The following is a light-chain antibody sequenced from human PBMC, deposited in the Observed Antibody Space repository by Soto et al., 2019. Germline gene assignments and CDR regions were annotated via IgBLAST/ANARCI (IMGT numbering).Light chain of an antibody. CDR3: MQSLQAPFT. CDR1: QSILHSNGYNY. Sequence: EIVMTQSPLSLPVTPGEPASISCKSSQSILHSNGYNYLDWYQQKPGQSPQLLIYAGSNRASGVPDRFSGSGSGTDFTLKISRVEAEDVAVYYCMQSLQAPFTFGPGTKVDIK. CDR2: AGS. J-gene: IGKJ3*01. V-gene: IGKV2-28*01.